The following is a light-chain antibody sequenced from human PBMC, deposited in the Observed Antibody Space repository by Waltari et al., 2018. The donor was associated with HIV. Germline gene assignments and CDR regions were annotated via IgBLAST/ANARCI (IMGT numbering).Light chain of an antibody. CDR1: SSNIGGTT. V-gene: IGLV1-44*01. J-gene: IGLJ3*02. CDR3: AAGDDSLNGWV. CDR2: ENN. Sequence: QSVLTQPPSASGTPGQRVPISCSGSSSNIGGTTINCYQQLPGTAPKRLIFENNLRPSGGPDRCSGSKSGSAASLAIGGRQYEDEADYCCAAGDDSLNGWVFGGGTKLTVL.